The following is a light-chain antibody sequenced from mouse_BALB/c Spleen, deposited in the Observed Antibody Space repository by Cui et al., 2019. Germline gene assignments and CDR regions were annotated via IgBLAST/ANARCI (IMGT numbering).Light chain of an antibody. CDR2: AAS. CDR1: ESVDNYGISF. V-gene: IGKV3-2*01. J-gene: IGKJ2*01. Sequence: DIGLTQSPASLDLFLGQWATIHCITSESVDNYGISFMNWFQQKPGQPPKLLIYAASNQGSGVPARFSGSGSGTDFSLNIHPMEEDDTAMYFCQQSKEVPYTFGGGTKLEIK. CDR3: QQSKEVPYT.